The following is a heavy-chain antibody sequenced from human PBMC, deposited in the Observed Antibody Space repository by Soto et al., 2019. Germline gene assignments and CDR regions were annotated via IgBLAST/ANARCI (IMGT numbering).Heavy chain of an antibody. Sequence: ASVKVSCKASGYTFTGYYMHWVRQAPGQGLEWMGWISAYNGNTNYAQKLQGRVTMTTDTSTSTAYMELRSLRSDDTAVYYCARDGGRFARFDPRAQRTLVTGSS. D-gene: IGHD1-26*01. CDR2: ISAYNGNT. CDR3: ARDGGRFARFDP. V-gene: IGHV1-18*04. J-gene: IGHJ5*02. CDR1: GYTFTGYY.